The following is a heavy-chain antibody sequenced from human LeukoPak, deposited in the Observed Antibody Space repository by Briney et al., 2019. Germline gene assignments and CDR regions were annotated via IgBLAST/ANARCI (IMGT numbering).Heavy chain of an antibody. D-gene: IGHD3-10*01. CDR3: ARGPYGTGSHFDF. Sequence: ASVKVSCKASGSTFRSYDINWVRQATGQGLEWMGWMNPNSGDTDYTQRFQGGVTMTRDTSISTAYMELSSLRSEDTAVYYCARGPYGTGSHFDFWGQGTLVTVSS. CDR2: MNPNSGDT. CDR1: GSTFRSYD. V-gene: IGHV1-8*02. J-gene: IGHJ4*02.